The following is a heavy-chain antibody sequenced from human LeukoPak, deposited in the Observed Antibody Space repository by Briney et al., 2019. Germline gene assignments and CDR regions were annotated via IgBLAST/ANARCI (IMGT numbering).Heavy chain of an antibody. Sequence: SETLSLTCTVSGGSISSSTYYWGWLRQPPGTGLEWIRNTYYSGSASYDPSLKSRVTISVDTSKNQVSLKLGSVTAADTAVYYCARFDSSSSSAVYYFDYWGQGTLVTVSS. V-gene: IGHV4-39*01. CDR1: GGSISSSTYY. D-gene: IGHD6-6*01. CDR3: ARFDSSSSSAVYYFDY. J-gene: IGHJ4*02. CDR2: TYYSGSA.